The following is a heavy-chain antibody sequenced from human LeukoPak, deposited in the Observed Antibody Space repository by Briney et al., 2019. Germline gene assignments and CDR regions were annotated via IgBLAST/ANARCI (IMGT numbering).Heavy chain of an antibody. CDR2: ISTTSSYI. J-gene: IGHJ4*02. Sequence: GPSLRLSSAASGFTFSSSSMNWVRQAPSKVTSSVSSISTTSSYIYYVDSVKGRCTISRDNAKNSLYLQMNSMRAEDTAVYYCARKTVVGSYFDYWGQGTPVTVSS. D-gene: IGHD4-23*01. CDR1: GFTFSSSS. CDR3: ARKTVVGSYFDY. V-gene: IGHV3-21*04.